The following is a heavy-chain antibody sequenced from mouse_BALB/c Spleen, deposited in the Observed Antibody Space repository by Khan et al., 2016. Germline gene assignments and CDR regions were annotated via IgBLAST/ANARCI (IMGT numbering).Heavy chain of an antibody. V-gene: IGHV3-2*02. D-gene: IGHD2-1*01. CDR1: GYSITSDYA. J-gene: IGHJ3*01. CDR3: ARARYGNTWFAY. Sequence: EVQLQESGPGLVKPSQSLSLTCTVTGYSITSDYAWNWIRQFPGNKLEWMGYISYSGSTSYNPSLKSRISITRDTSKNQFFLQLHSVTTEDTATYYCARARYGNTWFAYWGQGTLVTVSA. CDR2: ISYSGST.